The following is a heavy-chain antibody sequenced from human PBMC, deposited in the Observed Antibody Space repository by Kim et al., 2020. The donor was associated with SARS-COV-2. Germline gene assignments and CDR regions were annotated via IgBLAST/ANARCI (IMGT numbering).Heavy chain of an antibody. CDR3: ARGEGGRPFDY. CDR1: GYTFSSYA. V-gene: IGHV1-3*01. J-gene: IGHJ4*02. CDR2: INGGNGNT. Sequence: ASVKVSCKASGYTFSSYAMHWVRQAPGQRLEWVGWINGGNGNTKYSQKFQGRVTITRDTSATTSYMELSSLRSEDTAVYYCARGEGGRPFDYWGQGTQVTVSS.